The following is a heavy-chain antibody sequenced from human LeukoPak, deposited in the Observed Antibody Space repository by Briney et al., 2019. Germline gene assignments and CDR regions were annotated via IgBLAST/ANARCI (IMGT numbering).Heavy chain of an antibody. J-gene: IGHJ3*01. V-gene: IGHV3-9*01. CDR1: GFTFDDYA. D-gene: IGHD2-2*01. CDR2: ISWNSGSI. Sequence: GRSLRLSCAASGFTFDDYAMHWVRQAPGKGLEGVSGISWNSGSINYADSVKGRFTISRDNAKTSLYLQMNSLRAADTALYYCTGVLPAAPNAFHFWGQGTMVTVSS. CDR3: TGVLPAAPNAFHF.